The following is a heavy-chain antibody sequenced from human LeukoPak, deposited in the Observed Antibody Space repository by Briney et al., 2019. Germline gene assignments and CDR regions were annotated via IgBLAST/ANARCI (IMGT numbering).Heavy chain of an antibody. CDR3: ARGLRYFDWLEPPDY. J-gene: IGHJ4*02. CDR2: IYHSGNT. Sequence: SETLSLTCTVSGYSISSGYYWGWIRQPPGKGLEWIGNIYHSGNTYYNPSLKSRVTVSVDMSKNQFSLKLSSVTAADTAVYYCARGLRYFDWLEPPDYWGQGTLVTVSS. V-gene: IGHV4-38-2*02. CDR1: GYSISSGYY. D-gene: IGHD3-9*01.